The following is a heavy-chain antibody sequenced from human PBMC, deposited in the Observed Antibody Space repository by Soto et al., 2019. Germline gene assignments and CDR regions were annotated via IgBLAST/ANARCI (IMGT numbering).Heavy chain of an antibody. J-gene: IGHJ5*02. CDR3: AASYDFWSGYYVPPNWFDP. CDR1: GFTFTSSA. CDR2: IVVGSGNT. V-gene: IGHV1-58*01. Sequence: ASVKVSCKASGFTFTSSAVQWVRQARGQRLEWIGWIVVGSGNTNYAQKFQERVTITRDMSTSTAYMELSGLRSEDTAVYYCAASYDFWSGYYVPPNWFDPWGQGTLVTVSS. D-gene: IGHD3-3*01.